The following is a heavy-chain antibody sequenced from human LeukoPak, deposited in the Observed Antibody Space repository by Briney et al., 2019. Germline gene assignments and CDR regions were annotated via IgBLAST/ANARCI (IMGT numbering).Heavy chain of an antibody. J-gene: IGHJ6*04. CDR3: ARAVRSGSYNEMDV. Sequence: ASVKVSCKASGYTFTGYYVHWVRQAPGQGLEWMGWINPNSGGTNLAQKFQGRVTMTRDTSISTAYMELSRLRSDDTAMYYCARAVRSGSYNEMDVWGKGTTVTVSS. CDR1: GYTFTGYY. D-gene: IGHD3-10*01. V-gene: IGHV1-2*02. CDR2: INPNSGGT.